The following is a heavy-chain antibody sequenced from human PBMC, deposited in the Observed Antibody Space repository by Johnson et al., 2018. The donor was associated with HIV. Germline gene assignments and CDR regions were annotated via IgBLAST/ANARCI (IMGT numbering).Heavy chain of an antibody. V-gene: IGHV3-30*18. CDR3: AKAVAGGCDAFDF. CDR2: ISYDGSNK. D-gene: IGHD6-13*01. CDR1: GFTFSSYG. J-gene: IGHJ3*01. Sequence: QEQLVESGGGVVQPGRSLRLSCAASGFTFSSYGMHWVRQAPGKGLEWVAVISYDGSNKYYAESVKGRFTISRDNSKNTLYLQLNGLRAEDTALYYCAKAVAGGCDAFDFWGQGTMVTVSS.